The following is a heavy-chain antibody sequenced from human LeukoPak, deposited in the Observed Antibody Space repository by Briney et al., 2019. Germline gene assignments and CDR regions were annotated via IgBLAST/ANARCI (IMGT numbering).Heavy chain of an antibody. CDR2: ISGSGGST. Sequence: GSLRLSCAASGFTFSSYAMSWVRQAPGKGLGWVSAISGSGGSTYYADSGKGRFTISRDNSKNTLYLQMNSLRAEDTAVYYCAKAGNSGHPNYWGQGTLVTVSS. J-gene: IGHJ4*02. V-gene: IGHV3-23*01. D-gene: IGHD4-23*01. CDR1: GFTFSSYA. CDR3: AKAGNSGHPNY.